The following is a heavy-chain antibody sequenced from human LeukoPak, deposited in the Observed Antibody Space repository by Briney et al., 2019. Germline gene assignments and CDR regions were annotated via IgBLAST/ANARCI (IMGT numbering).Heavy chain of an antibody. Sequence: SETLSLTCSVSGGSMKNYFWSWIRQPPGKGLEWIGYIFYSGTTNYSPSLKSRVTISVDTSKNQFSLKLSSVTAADTAVYYCARADYGDYYFDYWGQGTLVTVSS. CDR1: GGSMKNYF. V-gene: IGHV4-59*08. CDR3: ARADYGDYYFDY. J-gene: IGHJ4*02. CDR2: IFYSGTT. D-gene: IGHD4-17*01.